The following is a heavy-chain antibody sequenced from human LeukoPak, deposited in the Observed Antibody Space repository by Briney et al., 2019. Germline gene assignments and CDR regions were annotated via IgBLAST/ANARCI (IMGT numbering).Heavy chain of an antibody. CDR2: INHSGST. Sequence: SETLSLTCAVYGGPFSGYYWSWIRQPPGKGLEWIGEINHSGSTNYNPSLKSRVTISVDTSKNQFSLKLSSVTAADTAVYYCARGRYGSGLFDYWGQGTLVTVSS. V-gene: IGHV4-34*01. D-gene: IGHD3-10*01. CDR3: ARGRYGSGLFDY. CDR1: GGPFSGYY. J-gene: IGHJ4*01.